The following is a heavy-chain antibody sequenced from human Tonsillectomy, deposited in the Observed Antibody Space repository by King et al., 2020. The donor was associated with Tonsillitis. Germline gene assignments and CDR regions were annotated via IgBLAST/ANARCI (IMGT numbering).Heavy chain of an antibody. Sequence: VQLVESGAEVKKPGASVKVSCKASGYTFTSYYMHWVRQAPGQGLEWMGIINPSGCSTSYAQKLQGRVTMTRDTSTSTVYLELSSLRAEDTAVYYCARIWGDAFDIWGQGTMVTVSS. D-gene: IGHD3-16*01. CDR2: INPSGCST. CDR1: GYTFTSYY. V-gene: IGHV1-46*04. J-gene: IGHJ3*02. CDR3: ARIWGDAFDI.